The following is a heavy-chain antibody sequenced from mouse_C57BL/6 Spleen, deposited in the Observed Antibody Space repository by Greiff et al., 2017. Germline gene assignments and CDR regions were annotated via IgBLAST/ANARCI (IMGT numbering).Heavy chain of an antibody. J-gene: IGHJ4*01. CDR1: GFTFSDYG. D-gene: IGHD2-2*01. Sequence: DVKLVESGGGLVKPGGSLKLSCAASGFTFSDYGMHWVRQAPEKGLEWVAYISSGSSTIYYADTVKGRFTISRDNAKNTLFLQMTSLRSEDTAMYYCARGDGYDGDYYAMDYWGQGTSVTVAS. V-gene: IGHV5-17*01. CDR2: ISSGSSTI. CDR3: ARGDGYDGDYYAMDY.